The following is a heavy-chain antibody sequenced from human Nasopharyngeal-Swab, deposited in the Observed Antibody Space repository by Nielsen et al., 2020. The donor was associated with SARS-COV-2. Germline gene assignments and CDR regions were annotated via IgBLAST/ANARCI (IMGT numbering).Heavy chain of an antibody. J-gene: IGHJ6*02. CDR2: IIHNERT. Sequence: SETLSLTCSVSSGPFNGFYWHWLRQPTGTGLEWIGEIIHNERTNYNPSLKSPVTMSVDKSTNQVYLKLNSLTATDTAVYYGARAGIVCDAYTCLDVWGQGTTVTVSS. V-gene: IGHV4-34*12. CDR1: SGPFNGFY. D-gene: IGHD2-2*01. CDR3: ARAGIVCDAYTCLDV.